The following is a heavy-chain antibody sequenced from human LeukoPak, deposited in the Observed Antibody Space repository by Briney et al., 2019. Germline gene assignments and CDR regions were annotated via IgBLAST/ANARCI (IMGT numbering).Heavy chain of an antibody. CDR3: AKEFSSGWYREFDY. J-gene: IGHJ4*02. CDR2: ISYDGSNK. Sequence: GGSLRLSCAASGFTFSSYGMHWVRQAPGKGLEWVAVISYDGSNKYYADSVKGRFTISRDNSKNTLYLQMNSLRAEDTAVYYCAKEFSSGWYREFDYWGQGTLVTVSP. V-gene: IGHV3-30*18. CDR1: GFTFSSYG. D-gene: IGHD6-19*01.